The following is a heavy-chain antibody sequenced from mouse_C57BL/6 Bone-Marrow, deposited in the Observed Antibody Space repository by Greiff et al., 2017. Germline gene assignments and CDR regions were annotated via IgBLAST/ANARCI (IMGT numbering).Heavy chain of an antibody. CDR1: GYTFTSYW. J-gene: IGHJ2*01. Sequence: VQLQQPGAELVKPGASVKMSCKASGYTFTSYWITWVKQRPGPGLEWIGDIYPGSGSTNNNEKVKSKATLTVDTSSSTAYRPHISLTSEDSAVYYCARACLFYFDYWGQGTTLTVSS. D-gene: IGHD6-2*01. CDR2: IYPGSGST. CDR3: ARACLFYFDY. V-gene: IGHV1-55*01.